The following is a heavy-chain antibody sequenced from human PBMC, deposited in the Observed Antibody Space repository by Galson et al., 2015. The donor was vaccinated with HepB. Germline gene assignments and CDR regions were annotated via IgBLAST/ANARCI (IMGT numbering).Heavy chain of an antibody. CDR2: IIPILGIA. J-gene: IGHJ3*02. CDR1: GGTFSSYA. Sequence: SVKVSCKASGGTFSSYAISWVRQAPRQGLEWMGRIIPILGIANYAQKFQGRVTITADKSTSTAYMELSSLRSEDTAVYYCARRLGGSYEAFDIWGQGTMVTVSS. CDR3: ARRLGGSYEAFDI. D-gene: IGHD1-26*01. V-gene: IGHV1-69*04.